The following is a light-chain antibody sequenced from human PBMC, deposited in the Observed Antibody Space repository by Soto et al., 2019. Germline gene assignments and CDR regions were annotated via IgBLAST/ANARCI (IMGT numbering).Light chain of an antibody. CDR3: TSYAGHSAHWV. J-gene: IGLJ3*02. V-gene: IGLV2-14*01. CDR1: SSDVGDYNY. CDR2: EVR. Sequence: QSALTQPASVSGSPGQSITISCTGTSSDVGDYNYVSWYQQHPGKAPKLMIYEVRNRPSGVSNRFSGSKSGNTASLTISGLQAEDEADYYCTSYAGHSAHWVFGGGTKLTVL.